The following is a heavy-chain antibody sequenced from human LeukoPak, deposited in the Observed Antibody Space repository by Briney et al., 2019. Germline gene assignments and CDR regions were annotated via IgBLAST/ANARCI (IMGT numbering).Heavy chain of an antibody. CDR2: IYQDGSEK. CDR3: ARGGGYCSGASCYSTYFDY. Sequence: GGSLRLSCAASGLTFSSSWMSWVRQAPGKGLEWVANIYQDGSEKYYVDPVKGRFTISRDNAKNSLYLQMNSLRAEDTAVYYCARGGGYCSGASCYSTYFDYWGQGTLVTVSS. CDR1: GLTFSSSW. V-gene: IGHV3-7*01. D-gene: IGHD2-15*01. J-gene: IGHJ4*02.